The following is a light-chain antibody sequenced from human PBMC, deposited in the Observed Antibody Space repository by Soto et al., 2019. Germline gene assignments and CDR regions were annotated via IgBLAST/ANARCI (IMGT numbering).Light chain of an antibody. V-gene: IGKV1-5*03. CDR1: QSISTW. Sequence: DIQMTQSPSTLSASVGDRVTITCRASQSISTWLAWYQQKPGKAPNLLIYRASTLESGVPLRFSGSGSGTEFTLTISNLHPDDFATYYCQQYNSYASLTFGQGTRLEI. J-gene: IGKJ5*01. CDR3: QQYNSYASLT. CDR2: RAS.